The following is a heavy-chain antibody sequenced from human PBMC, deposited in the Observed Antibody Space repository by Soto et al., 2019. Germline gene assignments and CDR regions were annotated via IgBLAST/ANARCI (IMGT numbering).Heavy chain of an antibody. D-gene: IGHD2-2*01. J-gene: IGHJ3*01. Sequence: GGSLRLSCVASGFTFSNYGFHWVRQAPGKGLGWVAVIWFDGSKKYYVDSVKGRFTISRDNSKNTLYLQMNSLRPEDTALYYCARDDCSTTSCYGLWGQGTMVTV. CDR1: GFTFSNYG. V-gene: IGHV3-33*01. CDR3: ARDDCSTTSCYGL. CDR2: IWFDGSKK.